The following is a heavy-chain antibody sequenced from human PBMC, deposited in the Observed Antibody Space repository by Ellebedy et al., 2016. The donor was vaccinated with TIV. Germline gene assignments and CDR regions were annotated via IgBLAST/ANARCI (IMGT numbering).Heavy chain of an antibody. CDR3: ARGWRPYYYYFYAMDV. Sequence: GGSLRLXXAASEFTFGDYFMSWIRQAPGKGLEWVSYISTSGSTIYYADSVRGRFTISRDNAKNSLYLQMNSLRAEDTAVYYCARGWRPYYYYFYAMDVWGQGTTVTVSS. CDR2: ISTSGSTI. D-gene: IGHD2-15*01. CDR1: EFTFGDYF. J-gene: IGHJ6*02. V-gene: IGHV3-11*01.